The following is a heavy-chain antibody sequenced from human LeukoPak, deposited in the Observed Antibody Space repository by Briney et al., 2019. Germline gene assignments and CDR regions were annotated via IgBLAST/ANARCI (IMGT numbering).Heavy chain of an antibody. CDR3: ATVGAAGTFNWFDP. D-gene: IGHD6-13*01. CDR2: IYYSGST. J-gene: IGHJ5*02. V-gene: IGHV4-39*01. CDR1: GGSISSSSYY. Sequence: PSETLSLTCTVSGGSISSSSYYWGWIRQPPGKGLEWIGSIYYSGSTYYNPSLKSRVTISVDTSKNQFSLKLSSGTAADTAVYYCATVGAAGTFNWFDPWGQGTLVTVSS.